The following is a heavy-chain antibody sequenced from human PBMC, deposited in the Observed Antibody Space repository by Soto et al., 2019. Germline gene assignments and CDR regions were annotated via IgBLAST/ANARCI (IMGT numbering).Heavy chain of an antibody. CDR1: GGTFSSYA. V-gene: IGHV1-69*13. Sequence: GGSVKVSCKASGGTFSSYAISWVRQAPGQGLEWMGGIIPIFGTANYAQKFQGRVTITADEPTSTAYMELSSLRSEDTAVYYCATPGAAGVFDYWGQGTLVTVSS. J-gene: IGHJ4*02. CDR3: ATPGAAGVFDY. CDR2: IIPIFGTA. D-gene: IGHD6-19*01.